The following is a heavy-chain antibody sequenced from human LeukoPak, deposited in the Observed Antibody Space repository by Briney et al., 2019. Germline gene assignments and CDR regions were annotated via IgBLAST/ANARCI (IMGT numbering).Heavy chain of an antibody. Sequence: GRSLRLSCAASGLTFSSYAMHWVRQAPGKGLEWGAVISYDGSNKYYADSVKGRFTISRDNSKNTLYLQMNSLRAEDTAVYYCARDEELSPLNWGQGTLVTVSS. J-gene: IGHJ4*02. CDR1: GLTFSSYA. V-gene: IGHV3-30-3*01. CDR3: ARDEELSPLN. D-gene: IGHD3-16*02. CDR2: ISYDGSNK.